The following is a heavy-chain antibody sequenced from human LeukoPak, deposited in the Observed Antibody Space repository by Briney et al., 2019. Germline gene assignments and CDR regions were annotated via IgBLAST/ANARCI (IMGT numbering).Heavy chain of an antibody. CDR2: IRYDGSNK. CDR1: GFTFSSYG. D-gene: IGHD2-15*01. Sequence: GGSLRLSCAASGFTFSSYGMHWVRQAPGKGLEWVAFIRYDGSNKYYADSVKGRFTISRDNSKNTLYLQMNSLRAEDTAVYYCARDPALRDYFDYWGQGTLVTVSS. J-gene: IGHJ4*02. CDR3: ARDPALRDYFDY. V-gene: IGHV3-30*02.